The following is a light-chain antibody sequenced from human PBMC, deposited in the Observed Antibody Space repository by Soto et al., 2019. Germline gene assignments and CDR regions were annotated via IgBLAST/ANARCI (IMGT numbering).Light chain of an antibody. J-gene: IGKJ1*01. CDR3: QHYNSYSEA. Sequence: DIQMTQSPSTLSGSVGDRVTIAVRGSQTISSWLAWYQQKPGKAPKLLIYKASTLKSGVPSRFSGSGSGTEFTLTISSLQPDDFATYYCQHYNSYSEAFGQGTKVDIK. V-gene: IGKV1-5*03. CDR2: KAS. CDR1: QTISSW.